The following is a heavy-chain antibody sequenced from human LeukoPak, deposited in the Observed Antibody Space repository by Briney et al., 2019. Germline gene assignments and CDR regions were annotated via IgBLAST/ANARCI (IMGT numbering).Heavy chain of an antibody. CDR2: ISTDGSST. CDR3: GRGFALVPAGIPDY. V-gene: IGHV3-74*01. Sequence: GGSRRLSCAASGFTFSNYWMHWVRQGPGEGLVWVSRISTDGSSTTYADSVKGRFTISRDNAKNTLYLQINSLRAEDTAIYYCGRGFALVPAGIPDYWGQGILVTVSS. CDR1: GFTFSNYW. J-gene: IGHJ4*02. D-gene: IGHD2-2*01.